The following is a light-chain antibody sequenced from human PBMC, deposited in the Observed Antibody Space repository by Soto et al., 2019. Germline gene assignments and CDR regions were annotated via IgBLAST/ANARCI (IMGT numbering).Light chain of an antibody. J-gene: IGLJ1*01. CDR2: EVS. Sequence: QSALTQPASVSGSPGPSITISCTGTSSDVGTYNYVSWYQLHPGKAPQLMVYEVSNRPSGVSNRFSGSKSGNTASLTISGRQAEDEADYHCSSYTSSSTYVFGTGTKVTVL. CDR1: SSDVGTYNY. V-gene: IGLV2-14*01. CDR3: SSYTSSSTYV.